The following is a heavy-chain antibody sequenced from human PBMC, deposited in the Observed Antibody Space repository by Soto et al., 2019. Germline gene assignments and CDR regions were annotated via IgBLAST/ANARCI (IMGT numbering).Heavy chain of an antibody. CDR3: ARDRYGDFQIDY. CDR1: GFTFSSYS. D-gene: IGHD4-17*01. V-gene: IGHV3-21*01. Sequence: GGSLRLSCAASGFTFSSYSMNWVRQAPGKGLEWVSSISSSSSYIYYADSVKGRFTISRDNAKNSLYLQMNSLRAEDTVVYYCARDRYGDFQIDYWGQGTLVTVSS. CDR2: ISSSSSYI. J-gene: IGHJ4*02.